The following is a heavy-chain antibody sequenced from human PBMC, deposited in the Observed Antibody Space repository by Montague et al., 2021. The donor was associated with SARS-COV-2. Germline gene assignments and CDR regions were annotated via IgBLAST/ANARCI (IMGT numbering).Heavy chain of an antibody. V-gene: IGHV3-21*04. J-gene: IGHJ4*02. CDR3: ARGYDSSGYEY. CDR2: ISSSSSYI. D-gene: IGHD3-22*01. CDR1: GFTFSSHS. Sequence: SLRLSCAASGFTFSSHSMKWVRQAPGKGLEWVSSISSSSSYIYYADSVKGRFTISRDNAKNSLYLQMNSLRAEDTAVYYCARGYDSSGYEYWGQGTLVTVSS.